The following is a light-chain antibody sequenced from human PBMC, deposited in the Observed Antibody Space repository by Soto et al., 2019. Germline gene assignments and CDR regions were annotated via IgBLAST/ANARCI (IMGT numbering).Light chain of an antibody. CDR3: SSYTSSNTWV. CDR1: SSNIGSNT. Sequence: QSVLTQPPSASGTPGQRVTISCSGSSSNIGSNTVCWYHQLPGTAPKLLIHSNTQRPSGVPDRFSGSKSGTSASLAISGLQSEDEADYYCSSYTSSNTWVFGGGTKLTVL. V-gene: IGLV1-44*01. J-gene: IGLJ3*02. CDR2: SNT.